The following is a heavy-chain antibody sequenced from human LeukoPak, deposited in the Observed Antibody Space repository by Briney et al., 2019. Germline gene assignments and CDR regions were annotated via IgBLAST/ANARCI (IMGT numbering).Heavy chain of an antibody. J-gene: IGHJ4*02. CDR2: IYSGGST. CDR1: GFTVSSNY. CDR3: ARDRLPGIAAASGFDY. V-gene: IGHV3-66*01. Sequence: GGSPRLSCAASGFTVSSNYMSWVRQAPGKGQEWVSVIYSGGSTYYTDSVKGRFTIFRDNAKNSLYLQMNSLRDEDTAVYYCARDRLPGIAAASGFDYWGQGTLVTVAS. D-gene: IGHD6-13*01.